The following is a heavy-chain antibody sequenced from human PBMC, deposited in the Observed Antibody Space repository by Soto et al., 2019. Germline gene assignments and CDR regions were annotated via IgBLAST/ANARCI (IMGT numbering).Heavy chain of an antibody. CDR1: GFTFNNYA. V-gene: IGHV3-23*01. Sequence: GGSLRLSCAASGFTFNNYAMGWVRQAPGKGLEWVSAITDSGGDTYYSESVKGRFAISRDNSKNTLYLQMNSLRAEDTAVYYCAKLGSSSWSPHYYFDYWGQGTLVTVSS. J-gene: IGHJ4*02. CDR3: AKLGSSSWSPHYYFDY. D-gene: IGHD2-2*01. CDR2: ITDSGGDT.